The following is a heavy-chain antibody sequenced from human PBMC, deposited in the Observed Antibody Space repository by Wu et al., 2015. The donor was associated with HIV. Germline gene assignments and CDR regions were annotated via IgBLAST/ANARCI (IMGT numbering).Heavy chain of an antibody. CDR2: IIPMFKTP. J-gene: IGHJ4*02. D-gene: IGHD1-20*01. CDR3: VRDTPLTGQI. V-gene: IGHV1-69*12. CDR1: GGIFSNFG. Sequence: QVHLVQSGAEMKKPGSSMKVSCKASGGIFSNFGVSWVRQAPGRGPEWLGGIIPMFKTPNYARDFRGRVTISADESASTVYLELRGLKFGDTAVYFCVRDTPLTGQIWGLGTLVTVSS.